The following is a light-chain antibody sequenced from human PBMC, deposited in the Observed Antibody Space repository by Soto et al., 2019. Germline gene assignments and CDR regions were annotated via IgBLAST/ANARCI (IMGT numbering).Light chain of an antibody. CDR2: GAS. V-gene: IGKV3-15*01. CDR3: QQYYNWYT. CDR1: QSVSSN. J-gene: IGKJ2*01. Sequence: EIVMTQSPATLSVSPGERATLSRRASQSVSSNLAWYQQKPGQAPRLIIYGASTRATGISARFSGSGSGTEFTLTISSLQSEDFAVYYCQQYYNWYTFGQGTKLEIK.